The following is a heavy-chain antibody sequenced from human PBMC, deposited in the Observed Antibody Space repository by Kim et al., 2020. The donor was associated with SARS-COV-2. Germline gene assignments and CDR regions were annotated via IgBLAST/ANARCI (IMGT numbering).Heavy chain of an antibody. CDR1: GGSFSGYY. J-gene: IGHJ3*02. Sequence: SETLSLTCAVYGGSFSGYYWSWIRQPPGKGLEWIGEINHSGSTNYNPSLKSRVTISVDTSKNQFSLKLSSVTAADTAVYYCARPIRKRLVVYHHDAFDIWGQGTMVTVSS. V-gene: IGHV4-34*01. CDR3: ARPIRKRLVVYHHDAFDI. CDR2: INHSGST. D-gene: IGHD2-8*02.